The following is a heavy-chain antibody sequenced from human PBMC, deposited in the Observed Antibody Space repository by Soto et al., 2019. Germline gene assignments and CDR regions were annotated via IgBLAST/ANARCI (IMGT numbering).Heavy chain of an antibody. CDR2: IYPGDSDT. J-gene: IGHJ6*02. V-gene: IGHV5-51*01. CDR1: GYSFTSYW. Sequence: GESLKISCKGSGYSFTSYWIGWVRQMPGKGLEWMGIIYPGDSDTRYSPSFQGQVTISADKSISTAYLQWSSLKASDTAMYYCARRSHGDYVGGYLEYLANYGMDVWGQGTTVTVSS. D-gene: IGHD4-17*01. CDR3: ARRSHGDYVGGYLEYLANYGMDV.